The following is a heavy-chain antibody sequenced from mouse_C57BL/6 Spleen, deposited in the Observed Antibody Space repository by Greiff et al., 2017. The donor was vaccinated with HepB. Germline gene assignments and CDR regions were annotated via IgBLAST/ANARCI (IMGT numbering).Heavy chain of an antibody. D-gene: IGHD2-4*01. CDR2: INPGSGGT. CDR1: GYAFTNYL. J-gene: IGHJ3*01. V-gene: IGHV1-54*01. CDR3: ARSGDYDAWFAY. Sequence: VKLQQSGAELVRPGTSVKVSCKASGYAFTNYLIEWVKQRPGQGLEWIGVINPGSGGTNYNEKFKGKATLTADKSSSTAYMQLSSLTSEDSAVYFCARSGDYDAWFAYWGQGTLVTVSA.